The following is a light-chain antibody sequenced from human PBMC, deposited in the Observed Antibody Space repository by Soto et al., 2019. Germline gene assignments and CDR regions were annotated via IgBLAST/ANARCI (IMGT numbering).Light chain of an antibody. CDR1: QSVSSTS. CDR3: QQYGSPLFT. CDR2: GTS. V-gene: IGKV3-20*01. J-gene: IGKJ3*01. Sequence: DIVLTQSPGTLSLSPGERATLSCRASQSVSSTSLAWYQQKPGQAPRLLIYGTSTRATGIPDRFSGSGSGTDFTLTISRLEPEDFAVYYCQQYGSPLFTFGPGTKVDIK.